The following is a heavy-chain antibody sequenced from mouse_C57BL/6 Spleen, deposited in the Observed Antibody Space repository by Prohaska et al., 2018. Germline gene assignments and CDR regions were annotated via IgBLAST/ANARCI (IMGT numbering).Heavy chain of an antibody. J-gene: IGHJ3*01. CDR2: IYPGDGDT. V-gene: IGHV1-80*01. CDR1: GYAFSSYW. D-gene: IGHD2-4*01. Sequence: QVQLQQSGAELVKPGASVKISCKASGYAFSSYWMNWVKQRPGKGLEWIGQIYPGDGDTNYNGKFKGKATLTADKSSSTAYMQLSSLTSEDSAVYFCARGDYDYDFFAYWGQGTLVTVSA. CDR3: ARGDYDYDFFAY.